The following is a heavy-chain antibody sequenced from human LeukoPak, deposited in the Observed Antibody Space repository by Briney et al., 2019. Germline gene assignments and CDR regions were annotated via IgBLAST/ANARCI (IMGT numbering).Heavy chain of an antibody. CDR3: LRDYQGY. CDR1: GFTFSSYW. D-gene: IGHD6-13*01. J-gene: IGHJ4*02. Sequence: GGSLRLSCAASGFTFSSYWMSWVRQAPGKGLEWVANIKEDGSQKYYVDSVKGRFTISRDNAKNSLYLQITSLRAEDTALYYCLRDYQGYWGQGTLVTVSS. V-gene: IGHV3-7*01. CDR2: IKEDGSQK.